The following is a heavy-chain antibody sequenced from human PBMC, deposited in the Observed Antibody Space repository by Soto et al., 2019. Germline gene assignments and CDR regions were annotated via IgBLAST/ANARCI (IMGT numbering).Heavy chain of an antibody. CDR1: GGSISSSSYY. J-gene: IGHJ4*02. Sequence: SETLSLTCTVSGGSISSSSYYWGWIRQPPGKGLEWIGSIYYSGSTYYNPSLKSRVTISVDTSKNQFSLKLSSVTAADTAVYYCARSAPVAFAVDYWGQGTLVTVSS. V-gene: IGHV4-39*01. CDR2: IYYSGST. D-gene: IGHD5-12*01. CDR3: ARSAPVAFAVDY.